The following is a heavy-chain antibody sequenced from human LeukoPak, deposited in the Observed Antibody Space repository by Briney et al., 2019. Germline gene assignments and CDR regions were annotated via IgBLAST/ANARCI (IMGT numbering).Heavy chain of an antibody. CDR1: GFTFSGYW. CDR3: ARGITADY. CDR2: IKQDGSDK. Sequence: PGGSLRLPCAASGFTFSGYWMGWLRQAPGKGLEWVANIKQDGSDKYYVDSVKGRFTISRDNAKNSLHLQMNSLRAEDTAVYYCARGITADYWGQGIQVTVSS. D-gene: IGHD5-18*01. V-gene: IGHV3-7*05. J-gene: IGHJ4*02.